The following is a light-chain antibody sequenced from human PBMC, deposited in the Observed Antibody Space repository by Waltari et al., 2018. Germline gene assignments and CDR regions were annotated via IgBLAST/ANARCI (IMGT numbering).Light chain of an antibody. Sequence: QSGLPQPRPVPGSPGRPVNISCTGTRSHVGGFNSVSCHQHHPGNAPKLMIYESSKRPSGLPDRFSGSQSGSTASLTVSGLQAEDEADYYCSSYAGNNVYVFGSGTKVTVL. CDR3: SSYAGNNVYV. CDR1: RSHVGGFNS. CDR2: ESS. J-gene: IGLJ1*01. V-gene: IGLV2-11*01.